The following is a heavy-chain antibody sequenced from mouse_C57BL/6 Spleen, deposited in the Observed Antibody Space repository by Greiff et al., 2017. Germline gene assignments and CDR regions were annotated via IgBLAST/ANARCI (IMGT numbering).Heavy chain of an antibody. D-gene: IGHD1-1*01. J-gene: IGHJ4*01. V-gene: IGHV3-5*01. Sequence: DVKLVESGPGLVKPSQTVFLTCTVTGISITTGNYRWSWIRQFPGNKLEWIGYIYYSGTITYNPSLTSRTTITRDTPKNQFFLEMNSLTAEDTATYYCARDDYYGSSYVPHYAMDYWGQGTSVTVSS. CDR1: GISITTGNYR. CDR3: ARDDYYGSSYVPHYAMDY. CDR2: IYYSGTI.